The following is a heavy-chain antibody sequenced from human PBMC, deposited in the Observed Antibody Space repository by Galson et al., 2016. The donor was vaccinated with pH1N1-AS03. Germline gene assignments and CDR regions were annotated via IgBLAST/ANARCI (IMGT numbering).Heavy chain of an antibody. Sequence: AEVKKPGESLKISCQASGYIFSSYWIGWVRQRPGKGLEWMGIIWPADSDTKYSPSFQGQVTISVDTSLNTAYLQWSSLEASDTAMYFCARQKYCSGGSCFLYYDAFDMWGKGTTVTVSS. J-gene: IGHJ3*02. CDR2: IWPADSDT. CDR3: ARQKYCSGGSCFLYYDAFDM. D-gene: IGHD2-15*01. CDR1: GYIFSSYW. V-gene: IGHV5-51*01.